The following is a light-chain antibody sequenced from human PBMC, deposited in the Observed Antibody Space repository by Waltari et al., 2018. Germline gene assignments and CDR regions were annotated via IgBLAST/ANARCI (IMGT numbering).Light chain of an antibody. Sequence: EIVLTQSPGPLSLSLGERATLSCRASQMIDNTFLAWYQQRPGQAPRLLIYAASRRATGIPVRFSGSGSGTDFTLTISRLEPEDFAVYYCQEFGTSPRITFGPGTKVDI. J-gene: IGKJ3*01. CDR3: QEFGTSPRIT. V-gene: IGKV3-20*01. CDR2: AAS. CDR1: QMIDNTF.